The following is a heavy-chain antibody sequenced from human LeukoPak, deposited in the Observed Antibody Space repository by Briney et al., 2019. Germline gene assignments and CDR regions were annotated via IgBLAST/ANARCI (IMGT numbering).Heavy chain of an antibody. CDR2: ISGSGGST. CDR3: AKSLDYYDSSGYQTH. Sequence: GSLRLSCAASGFTFSSYAMSWVRQAPGKGLEWVSAISGSGGSTYYADSVKGRFTISRDNSKNTLYLQMNSLRAEDTAVYYCAKSLDYYDSSGYQTHWGQGTLVTVSS. CDR1: GFTFSSYA. J-gene: IGHJ4*02. V-gene: IGHV3-23*01. D-gene: IGHD3-22*01.